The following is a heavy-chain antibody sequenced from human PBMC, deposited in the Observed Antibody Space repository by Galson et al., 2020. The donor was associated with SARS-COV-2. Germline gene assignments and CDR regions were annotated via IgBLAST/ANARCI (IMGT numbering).Heavy chain of an antibody. D-gene: IGHD3-9*01. CDR1: GFTFSSYG. Sequence: GESLKIYCAASGFTFSSYGMHWVRQAPGKGLEWVAVISYDGSNKYYADSVKGRFTISRDNSKNTLYLQMNSLRAEDTAVYYCAKERILTGYYNPFDYWGQGTLVTVSS. V-gene: IGHV3-30*18. CDR3: AKERILTGYYNPFDY. CDR2: ISYDGSNK. J-gene: IGHJ4*02.